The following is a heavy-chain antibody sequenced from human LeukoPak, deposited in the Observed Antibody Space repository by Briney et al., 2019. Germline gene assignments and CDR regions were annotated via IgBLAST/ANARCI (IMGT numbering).Heavy chain of an antibody. CDR2: ISAYNGNT. CDR1: GYTFTSYG. D-gene: IGHD6-19*01. V-gene: IGHV1-18*01. J-gene: IGHJ5*02. Sequence: ASVKVSCKASGYTFTSYGISWVRQAPGQGLEWMGWISAYNGNTNYAQKLQGRVTMTTDTSTSTAYMELRSLGSDDTAVYYCARGWEAVAGTVIGWFDPWGQGTLVTVSS. CDR3: ARGWEAVAGTVIGWFDP.